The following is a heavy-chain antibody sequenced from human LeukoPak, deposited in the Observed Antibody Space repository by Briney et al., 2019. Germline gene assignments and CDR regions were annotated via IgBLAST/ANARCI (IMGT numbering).Heavy chain of an antibody. CDR2: INHSGST. J-gene: IGHJ4*02. D-gene: IGHD3-10*01. CDR1: GGSFSGYY. Sequence: PSETLSLTCAVYGGSFSGYYWSWIRQPPGRGLEWIGEINHSGSTNYNPSLKSRVTISVDTSKNQFSLKLISVTAADTAVYYCARGLYYYGSGNYFPPPPFAYWGQGTLVTVSS. V-gene: IGHV4-34*01. CDR3: ARGLYYYGSGNYFPPPPFAY.